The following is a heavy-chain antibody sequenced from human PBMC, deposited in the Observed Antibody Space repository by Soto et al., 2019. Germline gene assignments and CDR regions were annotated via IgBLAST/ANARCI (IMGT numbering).Heavy chain of an antibody. J-gene: IGHJ4*02. Sequence: SETLSLTCTVSGGSISSSSYYWGWIRQPPGKGLEWIGSIYYSGSTYYNPSLKSRVTISVDTSKNQFSLKLSSVTAADTAVYYCARNNYRDYWNDFDYWGQGTLVTVSS. CDR3: ARNNYRDYWNDFDY. CDR1: GGSISSSSYY. CDR2: IYYSGST. V-gene: IGHV4-39*01. D-gene: IGHD4-17*01.